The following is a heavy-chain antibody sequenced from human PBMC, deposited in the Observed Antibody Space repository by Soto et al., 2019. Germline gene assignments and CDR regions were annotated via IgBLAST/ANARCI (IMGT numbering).Heavy chain of an antibody. CDR2: INPNSGGT. V-gene: IGHV1-2*04. CDR3: ARSWAAIGPHEANTYYDFWSGYYYYMDV. CDR1: GYTFTGYY. D-gene: IGHD3-3*01. Sequence: ASVKVSCKASGYTFTGYYMHWVRQAPGQGLEWMGWINPNSGGTNYAQKFQGWVTMTRDTSISTAYMELSRLRSDDTAVYYCARSWAAIGPHEANTYYDFWSGYYYYMDVWGKGTTVTVSS. J-gene: IGHJ6*03.